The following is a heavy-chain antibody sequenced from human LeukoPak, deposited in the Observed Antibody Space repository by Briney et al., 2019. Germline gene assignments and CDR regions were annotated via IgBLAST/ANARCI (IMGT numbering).Heavy chain of an antibody. CDR3: ASSWYSSSWNRDY. J-gene: IGHJ4*02. D-gene: IGHD6-13*01. Sequence: PGGSLRLSCAASGFTFSSYSMNWVRQAPGKGLEWVSYISGSSSTIYYADSVKGRFTISRDNAKNSLYLQMNSLRAEDTAVYYCASSWYSSSWNRDYWGQGTLVTVSS. CDR2: ISGSSSTI. CDR1: GFTFSSYS. V-gene: IGHV3-48*01.